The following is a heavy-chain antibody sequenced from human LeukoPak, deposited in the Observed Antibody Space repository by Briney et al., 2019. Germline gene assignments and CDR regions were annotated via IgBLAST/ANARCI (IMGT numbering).Heavy chain of an antibody. CDR1: GYSISSGYY. D-gene: IGHD6-19*01. CDR2: IYHSGST. Sequence: SETLSLTCTVSGYSISSGYYWGWIRPPPGKGLEWIGSIYHSGSTYYNPSLKSRVTISVDTSKNQFSLKLSSVTAADTAVYYCARDQGGWPDYWGQGTLVTVSS. CDR3: ARDQGGWPDY. J-gene: IGHJ4*02. V-gene: IGHV4-38-2*02.